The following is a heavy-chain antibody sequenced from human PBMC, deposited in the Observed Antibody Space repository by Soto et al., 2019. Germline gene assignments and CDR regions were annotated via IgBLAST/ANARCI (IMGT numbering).Heavy chain of an antibody. CDR3: AADATAWQQMVPSDY. J-gene: IGHJ4*02. D-gene: IGHD2-8*01. V-gene: IGHV1-58*01. CDR1: GFTFTSSA. CDR2: IAVGSGYT. Sequence: QMQLEQSGPEVKKPGTSVKVSCKASGFTFTSSAFQWVRQARGQRLEGIGWIAVGSGYTNYAQRFQDRVTLTRDMSTATTYMELSRLTSEDPAIYYCAADATAWQQMVPSDYWGQGTLVTVSS.